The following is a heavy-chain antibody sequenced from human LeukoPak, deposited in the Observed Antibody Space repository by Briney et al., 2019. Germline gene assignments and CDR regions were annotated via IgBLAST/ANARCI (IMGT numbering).Heavy chain of an antibody. J-gene: IGHJ4*02. D-gene: IGHD3-22*01. CDR1: GFTFSSYA. CDR3: AKESRWLLNY. CDR2: ISGSGRNT. V-gene: IGHV3-23*01. Sequence: GGSLRLSCAASGFTFSSYAMSWVRQAPGKGLEWVSAISGSGRNTYYADSVKGRFTISRDNSKSTLYLQMNSLRAEDTAVYYCAKESRWLLNYWGQGTLVTVSS.